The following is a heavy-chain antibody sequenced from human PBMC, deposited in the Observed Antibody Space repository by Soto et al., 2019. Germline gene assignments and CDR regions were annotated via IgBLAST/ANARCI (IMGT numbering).Heavy chain of an antibody. J-gene: IGHJ3*02. Sequence: EVQLLESGGGLVQPGGSLRLSCAASGFTFSSYAMSWVRQAPGKGLEWVSAISGSGGSTYYEDSVKGRFTISRDNSKNTLYLQMNSLRAEDTAVYYCAKDLYDILTGITAFDIWGQGTMVTVSS. CDR1: GFTFSSYA. CDR2: ISGSGGST. D-gene: IGHD3-9*01. V-gene: IGHV3-23*01. CDR3: AKDLYDILTGITAFDI.